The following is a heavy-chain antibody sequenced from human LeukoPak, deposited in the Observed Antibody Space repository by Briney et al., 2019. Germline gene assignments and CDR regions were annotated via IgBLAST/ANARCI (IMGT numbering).Heavy chain of an antibody. J-gene: IGHJ4*02. D-gene: IGHD3-10*01. CDR3: ARVDYYGSGSYSLGDY. CDR1: GYTFTSYG. V-gene: IGHV1-18*04. Sequence: ASVNVSCKASGYTFTSYGISWVRQAPGQGLEWMGWISAYNGNTNYAQKLQGRVTMTTDTSTSTAYMELRSLRSDDTAVYYCARVDYYGSGSYSLGDYWGQGTLVTVSS. CDR2: ISAYNGNT.